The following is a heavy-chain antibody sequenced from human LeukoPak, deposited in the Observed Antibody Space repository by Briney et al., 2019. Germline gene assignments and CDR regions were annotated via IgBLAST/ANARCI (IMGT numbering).Heavy chain of an antibody. CDR1: GFTFSSYS. CDR3: ARNLRIADRLDY. V-gene: IGHV3-21*01. J-gene: IGHJ4*02. Sequence: PGGSLRLSCAASGFTFSSYSMNWVRQAPGKGLEWVSSISSSSSYIYYADSVKGRFTISRDNAKNSLYLQMNSLRAEDTAVYYCARNLRIADRLDYWGQGTLVTVSS. CDR2: ISSSSSYI. D-gene: IGHD6-13*01.